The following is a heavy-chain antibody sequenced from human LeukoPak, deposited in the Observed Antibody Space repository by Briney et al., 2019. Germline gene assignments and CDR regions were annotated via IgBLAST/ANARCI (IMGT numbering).Heavy chain of an antibody. CDR3: ARDMVRGVIFSYYGMDV. CDR2: IWYDGSNK. J-gene: IGHJ6*04. CDR1: GFTFSSYG. D-gene: IGHD3-10*01. V-gene: IGHV3-33*01. Sequence: GGSLRLSCVASGFTFSSYGMHWVRQAPGKGLEGVAVIWYDGSNKYYADSVKGRFTISRDNSKNTLYLQMNSLRAEDTAVYYCARDMVRGVIFSYYGMDVWGKGTTVTVSS.